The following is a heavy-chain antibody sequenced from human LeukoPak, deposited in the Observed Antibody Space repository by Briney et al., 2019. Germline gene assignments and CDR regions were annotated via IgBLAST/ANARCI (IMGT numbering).Heavy chain of an antibody. D-gene: IGHD6-19*01. CDR3: AKGGSSGYYLFDY. CDR1: GFTFSTYA. V-gene: IGHV3-23*01. J-gene: IGHJ4*02. Sequence: GGSLRLSCAASGFTFSTYAMSWVRQAPGKGLAWVLSITGSGDGTYYADFVKGRFTISRDNSKNTLYLQMNSLRAEDTAVYYCAKGGSSGYYLFDYWGQGTLVTVSS. CDR2: ITGSGDGT.